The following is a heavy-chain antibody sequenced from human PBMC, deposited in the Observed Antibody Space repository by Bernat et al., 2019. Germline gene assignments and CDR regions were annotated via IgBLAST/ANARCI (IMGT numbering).Heavy chain of an antibody. Sequence: QVQLQQWGAGLLKPSETLSLTCAVYGGSFSGYYWSWIRQPPGKGLEWIGEINHSGSTNYNPSLKSRVTISVDTSKNQFSLKLSSVTAADTAMYYCARGRFVGESYRYLHNWFDPWGQGTLVTVSS. D-gene: IGHD3-16*02. J-gene: IGHJ5*02. CDR1: GGSFSGYY. CDR2: INHSGST. CDR3: ARGRFVGESYRYLHNWFDP. V-gene: IGHV4-34*01.